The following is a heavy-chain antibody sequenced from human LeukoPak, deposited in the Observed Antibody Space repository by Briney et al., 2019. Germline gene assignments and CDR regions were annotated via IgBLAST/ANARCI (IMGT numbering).Heavy chain of an antibody. CDR3: ARAPTYCGGDCYP. CDR1: GGSFSGYY. D-gene: IGHD2-21*02. CDR2: INHSGST. J-gene: IGHJ5*02. Sequence: SETLSLTCAVYGGSFSGYYWSWIRQPPGKGLEWNGEINHSGSTNYNPSLKSRVTISVDTSKNQFSLKLSSVTAADTAVYYCARAPTYCGGDCYPWGQGTLVTVSS. V-gene: IGHV4-34*01.